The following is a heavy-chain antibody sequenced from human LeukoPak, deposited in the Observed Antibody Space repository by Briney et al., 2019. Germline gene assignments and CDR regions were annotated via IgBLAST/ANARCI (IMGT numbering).Heavy chain of an antibody. V-gene: IGHV4-61*01. CDR3: ARVQRSRADFWSGYLTNWFDP. CDR1: GGPVSSGSYY. D-gene: IGHD3-3*01. Sequence: ASETLSLTCTVSGGPVSSGSYYWSWIRQPPGKGLEWIGYIYYSGSTNYNPSLKSRVTISVDTSKNQFSLKLSSVTAADTAVYYCARVQRSRADFWSGYLTNWFDPWGQGTLVTVSS. CDR2: IYYSGST. J-gene: IGHJ5*02.